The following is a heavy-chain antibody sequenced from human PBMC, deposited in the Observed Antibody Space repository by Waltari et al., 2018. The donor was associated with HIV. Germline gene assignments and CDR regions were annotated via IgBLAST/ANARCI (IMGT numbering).Heavy chain of an antibody. CDR1: GVPISSSHW. CDR2: IYHSGTT. D-gene: IGHD3-16*01. V-gene: IGHV4-4*02. J-gene: IGHJ6*02. Sequence: QVQLQESGPGLVRPSGTLSLTCAVSGVPISSSHWWRWVRQPPGKGLEWIGEIYHSGTTHYNPSLQSRVTISVDKSRKQFSLKLTAVTAADTAMYYCARHRVGFDVSLVYGMDVWGQGTTVTVSS. CDR3: ARHRVGFDVSLVYGMDV.